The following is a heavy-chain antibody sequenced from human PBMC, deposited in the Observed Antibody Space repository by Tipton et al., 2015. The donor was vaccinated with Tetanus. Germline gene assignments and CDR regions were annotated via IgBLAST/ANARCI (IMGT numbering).Heavy chain of an antibody. Sequence: TLSSTCTVSGGSISGHYWNWIRQPPGKGLEWIGFIYSSGSTNYNPSLKSRVTISVDTSKNQFSLKMSSMTAADTAVYYCARVPLSLYYGLDYWGQGTRVAVSS. D-gene: IGHD3-16*02. J-gene: IGHJ4*02. CDR3: ARVPLSLYYGLDY. CDR2: IYSSGST. V-gene: IGHV4-59*11. CDR1: GGSISGHY.